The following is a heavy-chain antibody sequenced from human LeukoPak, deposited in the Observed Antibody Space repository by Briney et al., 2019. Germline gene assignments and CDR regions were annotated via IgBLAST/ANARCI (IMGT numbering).Heavy chain of an antibody. Sequence: PEVSLRISSAASGVTSNSYAMSWIRQAPGPGLESNSTISGSDGSTYYADSVKGRFTISRDNSKNTLYLQMNSLRAEDTVFFFKQKTAYEILTGYQFDHDYWGQGTLVTVSS. CDR2: ISGSDGST. D-gene: IGHD3-9*01. V-gene: IGHV3-23*01. CDR1: GVTSNSYA. J-gene: IGHJ4*02. CDR3: QKTAYEILTGYQFDHDY.